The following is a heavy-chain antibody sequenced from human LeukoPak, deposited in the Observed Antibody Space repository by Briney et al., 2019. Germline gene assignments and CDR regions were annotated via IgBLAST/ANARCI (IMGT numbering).Heavy chain of an antibody. Sequence: GGSLRLSCAASGFTFSSYTIHWVRQVPGKGLEWVAVTWYDGSNKYYADSVKGRFTISRDNSKNTLYLQMNSLRAEDTAVYYCARDVGGWYFDYWGQGTLVTVSS. CDR1: GFTFSSYT. D-gene: IGHD6-19*01. V-gene: IGHV3-33*01. J-gene: IGHJ4*02. CDR2: TWYDGSNK. CDR3: ARDVGGWYFDY.